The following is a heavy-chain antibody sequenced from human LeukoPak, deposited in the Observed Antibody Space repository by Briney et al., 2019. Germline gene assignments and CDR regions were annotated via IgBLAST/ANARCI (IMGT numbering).Heavy chain of an antibody. V-gene: IGHV3-7*01. CDR1: GFTFSSYA. Sequence: GGSLRLSCAASGFTFSSYAMSWVRQAPGKGLEWVANIKQDGSEKYYVDSVKGRFTISRDNAKNSLYLQMNSLRAEDTAVYYCAGDYCYSSSGCMDVWGQGTTVTVSS. D-gene: IGHD3-22*01. CDR3: AGDYCYSSSGCMDV. CDR2: IKQDGSEK. J-gene: IGHJ6*02.